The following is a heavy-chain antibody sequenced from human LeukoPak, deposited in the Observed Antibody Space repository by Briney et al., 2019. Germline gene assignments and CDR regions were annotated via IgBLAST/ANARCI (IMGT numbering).Heavy chain of an antibody. CDR2: ISGYNGNT. CDR1: GYTFTSYG. CDR3: ARDGSGDSSGYYPRPWDY. Sequence: GASVKVSCKASGYTFTSYGISWVRQAPGQGLEWMGWISGYNGNTKYAQKFQGRVTITADKSTSTAYMELSSLRSEDTAVYYCARDGSGDSSGYYPRPWDYWGQGTLVTVSS. J-gene: IGHJ4*02. V-gene: IGHV1-18*01. D-gene: IGHD3-22*01.